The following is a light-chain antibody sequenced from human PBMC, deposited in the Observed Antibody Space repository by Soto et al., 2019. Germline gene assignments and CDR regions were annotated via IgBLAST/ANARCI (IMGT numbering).Light chain of an antibody. V-gene: IGKV1-5*03. CDR3: QQYNSYPRT. CDR1: QSISYW. J-gene: IGKJ1*01. Sequence: DIQMTQSPSTLSASVGDRVTITCRASQSISYWLAWYQQKPGKAPNLLIYKASTLKTGVQSRFSGSGSGTEFTLTISSLQPDDFATYYCQQYNSYPRTFGQGTKVEIK. CDR2: KAS.